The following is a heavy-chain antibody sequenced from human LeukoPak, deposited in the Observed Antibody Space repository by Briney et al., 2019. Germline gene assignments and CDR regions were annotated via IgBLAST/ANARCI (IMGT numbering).Heavy chain of an antibody. CDR1: GGSISAYY. Sequence: SETLSLTCTVSGGSISAYYWTWIRQPPGKGLEWIGYIYYSGSTNYNPSLKSRVTISVDTSKNQFSLELSSVTAADTAVCYCARQIVGATNRFDYWGQGTLVTVSS. CDR3: ARQIVGATNRFDY. V-gene: IGHV4-59*08. CDR2: IYYSGST. D-gene: IGHD1-26*01. J-gene: IGHJ4*02.